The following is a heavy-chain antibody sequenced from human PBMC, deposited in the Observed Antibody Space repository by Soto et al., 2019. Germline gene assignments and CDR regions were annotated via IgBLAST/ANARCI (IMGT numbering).Heavy chain of an antibody. J-gene: IGHJ3*02. CDR3: ARDDAFDNENGFDM. V-gene: IGHV3-33*01. D-gene: IGHD3-3*02. CDR1: GFPVSVYG. CDR2: IVSDGSAI. Sequence: PGGSLRLSCAVSGFPVSVYGFHWVRQSPGKGLEWLGVIVSDGSAIYHADSFEGRFFISRDNSKDILYLQMNSLRVEDTAVYYCARDDAFDNENGFDMWGQGTMVTVSS.